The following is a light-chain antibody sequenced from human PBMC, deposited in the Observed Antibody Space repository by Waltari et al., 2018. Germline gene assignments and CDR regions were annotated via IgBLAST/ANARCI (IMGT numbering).Light chain of an antibody. CDR1: QRINNY. Sequence: DIQMTQSPSSLSASVGDRITITCPASQRINNYVNWYHQKPGKAPNRLIYSASTLQVGVPSRFSGSGYGTDFTLTISSLQTEDFGTYYCQQTYSAFLSFGGGTRVEV. J-gene: IGKJ4*01. V-gene: IGKV1-39*01. CDR3: QQTYSAFLS. CDR2: SAS.